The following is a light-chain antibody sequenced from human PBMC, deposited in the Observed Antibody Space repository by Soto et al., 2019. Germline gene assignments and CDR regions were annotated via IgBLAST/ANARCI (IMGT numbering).Light chain of an antibody. CDR3: QQYHNSPLT. CDR2: GAS. V-gene: IGKV3-15*01. CDR1: HNVRSS. Sequence: EIVMSQSPATLSVTPGERDTLHCRASHNVRSSLAWYQQKAGQAPRLLIHGASTRATGIPGRFSGSGSGTEFTLTISSLQSEDFAVYYCQQYHNSPLTFGQGTKV. J-gene: IGKJ1*01.